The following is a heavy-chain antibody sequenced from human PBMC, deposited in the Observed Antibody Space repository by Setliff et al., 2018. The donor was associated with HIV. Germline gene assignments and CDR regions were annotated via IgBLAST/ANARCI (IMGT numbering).Heavy chain of an antibody. CDR1: GYTFLTYG. V-gene: IGHV1-69*05. CDR2: IIPIFGTA. D-gene: IGHD3-22*01. CDR3: ARPPLLNYYDSSGYSHDAFDI. Sequence: SVKVSCKASGYTFLTYGISWVRQAPGHGLEWMGGIIPIFGTANFAQKFQGRVTITTDESTSTAYMELSSLRSEDTAMYYCARPPLLNYYDSSGYSHDAFDIWGQGTMVT. J-gene: IGHJ3*02.